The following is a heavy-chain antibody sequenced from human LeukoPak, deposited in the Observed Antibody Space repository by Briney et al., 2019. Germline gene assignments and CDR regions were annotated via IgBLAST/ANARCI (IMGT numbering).Heavy chain of an antibody. J-gene: IGHJ4*02. CDR1: GFSFISYW. CDR3: ARIGYSYSAKFDY. D-gene: IGHD5-18*01. Sequence: GGSLRLSCKGSGFSFISYWIAWVRQIPGKGLEWMGIIYPGDSDTRYSPSFQGQVTISADKSITTAYLQWSRLKASDTAMYYCARIGYSYSAKFDYWGQGTLVTVSS. CDR2: IYPGDSDT. V-gene: IGHV5-51*01.